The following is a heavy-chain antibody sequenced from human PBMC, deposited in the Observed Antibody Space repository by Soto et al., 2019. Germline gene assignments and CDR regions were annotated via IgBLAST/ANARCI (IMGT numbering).Heavy chain of an antibody. Sequence: QVQLQESGPGLVKPSETLSLTCTVSGGSISSYYWSWIRQPPGKGLEWVGYAYYSGITNYNPSLKSRVTISVDTSKNQFSLKLSSVTAADTAVYYCARQQSDYGDWPLDFWGQGTLVTVSS. V-gene: IGHV4-59*08. D-gene: IGHD4-17*01. J-gene: IGHJ4*02. CDR3: ARQQSDYGDWPLDF. CDR2: AYYSGIT. CDR1: GGSISSYY.